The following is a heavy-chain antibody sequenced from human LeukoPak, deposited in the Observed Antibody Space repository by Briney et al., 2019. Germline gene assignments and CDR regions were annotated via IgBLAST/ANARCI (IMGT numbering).Heavy chain of an antibody. CDR2: IYHSGST. V-gene: IGHV4-30-2*05. J-gene: IGHJ4*02. D-gene: IGHD5-18*01. CDR1: GGSISSGGYS. CDR3: ARETQGYSYGTGTYTLDY. Sequence: PSQTLSLTCAVSGGSISSGGYSWSWIRQPPGKGLEWIGYIYHSGSTYYNPSLKSRVTISVDTSKNQFSLKLSSVTAADTAVYYCARETQGYSYGTGTYTLDYWGQGTLITVSS.